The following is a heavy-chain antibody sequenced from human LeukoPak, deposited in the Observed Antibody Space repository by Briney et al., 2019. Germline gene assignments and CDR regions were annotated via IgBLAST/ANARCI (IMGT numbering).Heavy chain of an antibody. D-gene: IGHD6-19*01. CDR3: ARDLGYSSGPNY. J-gene: IGHJ4*02. Sequence: GGSLRLSCAASGFSFSSFSMNWVRQAPGKGLDWVSYISGGSSFTYYVDSVKGRFTISRDNAKNSLYLQMNSLRAEDTAVYYCARDLGYSSGPNYWGQGTRVTVSS. CDR1: GFSFSSFS. CDR2: ISGGSSFT. V-gene: IGHV3-21*01.